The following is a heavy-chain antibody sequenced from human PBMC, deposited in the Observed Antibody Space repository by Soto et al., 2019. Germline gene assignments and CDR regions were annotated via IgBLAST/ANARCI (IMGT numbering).Heavy chain of an antibody. CDR2: INPNSGGT. Sequence: ASVKVSCKASGYTFTGYYMHWVRQAPGQGLEWMGWINPNSGGTNYAQKFQGRVTMTRDTSISTAYMELSRLRSDDTAVYYCARVGEYYYDSSGYFNYFAYWGQGTLVPVSS. J-gene: IGHJ4*02. CDR3: ARVGEYYYDSSGYFNYFAY. CDR1: GYTFTGYY. D-gene: IGHD3-22*01. V-gene: IGHV1-2*02.